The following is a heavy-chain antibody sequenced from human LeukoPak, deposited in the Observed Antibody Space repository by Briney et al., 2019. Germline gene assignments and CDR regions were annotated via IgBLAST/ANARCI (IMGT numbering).Heavy chain of an antibody. CDR2: IYHSGST. D-gene: IGHD3-3*01. J-gene: IGHJ4*02. Sequence: PSETLSLTCTVSGYSISSGYYWGWIRRPPGKGLEWIGSIYHSGSTYYSPSLKSRVTISVDTSKNQFSLKLGSVTAADTAVYYCARDGDFWSGYYSRTYYFDYWGQGTLVTVSS. V-gene: IGHV4-38-2*02. CDR3: ARDGDFWSGYYSRTYYFDY. CDR1: GYSISSGYY.